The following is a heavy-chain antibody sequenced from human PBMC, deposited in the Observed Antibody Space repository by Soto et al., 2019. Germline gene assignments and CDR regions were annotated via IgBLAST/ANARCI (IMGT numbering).Heavy chain of an antibody. Sequence: SETLSLTCSVSGYSVSSSDYYWAWIRQPPGKGLEWIGSMLYSGLTYYNPSLKSRVTLSADTSKNQFSVRLNSVTASDTAVYYCAPLSVSLSGPYGIHVWGQGTTVTVSS. J-gene: IGHJ6*02. D-gene: IGHD2-15*01. CDR3: APLSVSLSGPYGIHV. CDR1: GYSVSSSDYY. V-gene: IGHV4-39*01. CDR2: MLYSGLT.